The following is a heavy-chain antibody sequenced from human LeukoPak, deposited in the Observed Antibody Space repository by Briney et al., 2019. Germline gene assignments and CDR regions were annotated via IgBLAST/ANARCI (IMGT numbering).Heavy chain of an antibody. D-gene: IGHD4-17*01. CDR1: GFTFSSYW. CDR3: ARDRSPYGDYSFDY. J-gene: IGHJ4*02. Sequence: GGSLRLSCAASGFTFSSYWMSWVRQAPGKGLEWVANIKQDGSEKYYVDSVKGRFTISRDNAKNSLYPQMNSLRAEDTAVYYCARDRSPYGDYSFDYWGQGTLVTVSS. CDR2: IKQDGSEK. V-gene: IGHV3-7*03.